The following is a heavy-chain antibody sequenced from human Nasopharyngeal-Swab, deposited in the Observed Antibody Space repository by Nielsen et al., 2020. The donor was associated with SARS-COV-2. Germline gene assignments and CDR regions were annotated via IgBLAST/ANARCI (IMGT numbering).Heavy chain of an antibody. CDR1: GGSISSYY. J-gene: IGHJ5*02. CDR2: SYTSGST. Sequence: SETLSLTCTVSGGSISSYYWSWIRQPAGKGLEWIGRSYTSGSTNYNPSLKSRVTMSVDTSKNQFSLKLSSVTAADTAVYYCARDYDYYDSSGNSNWFDPWGQGTLVTVSS. CDR3: ARDYDYYDSSGNSNWFDP. V-gene: IGHV4-4*07. D-gene: IGHD3-22*01.